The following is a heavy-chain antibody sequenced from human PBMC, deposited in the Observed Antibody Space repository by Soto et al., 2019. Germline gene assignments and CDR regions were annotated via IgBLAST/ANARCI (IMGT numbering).Heavy chain of an antibody. V-gene: IGHV3-23*01. CDR1: GFTFSSYA. Sequence: EVQLLESGGGLVQPGGSLRLSCAASGFTFSSYAMSWVRQAPGKGLEWVSAISGSGGSTYYADSVKGRFTISRDNSKNTLYLQMNSLRAEDTAVYYCAKNPLYCSGGSCYFDYWGQGTLVTVSS. CDR2: ISGSGGST. CDR3: AKNPLYCSGGSCYFDY. J-gene: IGHJ4*02. D-gene: IGHD2-15*01.